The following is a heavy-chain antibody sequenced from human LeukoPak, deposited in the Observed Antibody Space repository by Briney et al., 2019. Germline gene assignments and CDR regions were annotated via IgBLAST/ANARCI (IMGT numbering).Heavy chain of an antibody. CDR3: AKLDYYDTH. D-gene: IGHD3-22*01. J-gene: IGHJ4*02. CDR1: GFTFNSYA. Sequence: GGSLRLSSAPSGFTFNSYAMSWVRQAPRKGLKWVSSITGSSASTYYADSVKGRFTISRDNSKNTLYLQMNSLRAEDTAVYFCAKLDYYDTHWGQGTLVTVSS. CDR2: ITGSSAST. V-gene: IGHV3-23*01.